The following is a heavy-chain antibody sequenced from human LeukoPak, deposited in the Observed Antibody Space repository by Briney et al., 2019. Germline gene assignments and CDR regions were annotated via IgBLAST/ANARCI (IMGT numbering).Heavy chain of an antibody. Sequence: ASMKVSCKASGYTFIDQNMHWVRQAPGQGLEWMGWISPHNGNTKYAQKLQGRVTMTTDTSTSTVYMELRSLRSDDTAVYYCARAPPITRGPFDPWGQGTLVTVSS. V-gene: IGHV1-18*01. D-gene: IGHD3-10*01. CDR3: ARAPPITRGPFDP. J-gene: IGHJ5*02. CDR1: GYTFIDQN. CDR2: ISPHNGNT.